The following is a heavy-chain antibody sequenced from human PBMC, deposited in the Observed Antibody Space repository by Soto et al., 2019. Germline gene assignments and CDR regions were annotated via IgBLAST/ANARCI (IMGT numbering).Heavy chain of an antibody. CDR2: IIPIFGTA. V-gene: IGHV1-69*13. CDR1: GGTFSSYA. CDR3: ARASWGYDFWCGYYTSWFDL. Sequence: GASVKVSCKASGGTFSSYAISWVRQAPGQGLEWMGGIIPIFGTANYAQKFQGRVTITADESTSTAYMELSSLRSEDTAVYYCARASWGYDFWCGYYTSWFDLWGQGTLDTVSS. D-gene: IGHD3-3*01. J-gene: IGHJ5*02.